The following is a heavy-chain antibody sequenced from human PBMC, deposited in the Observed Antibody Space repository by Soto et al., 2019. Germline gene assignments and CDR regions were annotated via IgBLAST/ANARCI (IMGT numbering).Heavy chain of an antibody. J-gene: IGHJ4*02. D-gene: IGHD5-12*01. V-gene: IGHV3-30*04. CDR2: ISYDGSGK. CDR1: GFTFNTYA. Sequence: GGSLRLSCAASGFTFNTYALHWVRQAPGKGLEWVALISYDGSGKYYGDSVRGRFTISRDNSKNTLYLQMNSLKVEDTAVYHCARDREANSGFDYPDYWGQETLVTVSS. CDR3: ARDREANSGFDYPDY.